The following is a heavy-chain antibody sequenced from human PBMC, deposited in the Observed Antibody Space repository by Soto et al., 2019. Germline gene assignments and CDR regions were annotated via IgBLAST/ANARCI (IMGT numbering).Heavy chain of an antibody. CDR1: GFTFDDYA. D-gene: IGHD4-4*01. V-gene: IGHV3-9*01. Sequence: EVQLVESGGGLVQPGRSLRLSCAASGFTFDDYAMHWVRQVPGKGLEWVSGINWNSGSIGYADSVKGRFAISRDNAKNSLHLQMNSLRAEDTAFYYCVGTVEIPYYHGMDVWGQGTTVTVSS. CDR2: INWNSGSI. CDR3: VGTVEIPYYHGMDV. J-gene: IGHJ6*02.